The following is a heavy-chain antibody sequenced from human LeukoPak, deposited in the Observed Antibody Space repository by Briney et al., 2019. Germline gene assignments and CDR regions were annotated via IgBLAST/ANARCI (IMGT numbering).Heavy chain of an antibody. V-gene: IGHV3-7*03. CDR3: AKTFPSGSYTSGY. Sequence: AGGSLRLSCAASGFTFSSYWMSWVRQAPGKGLEWVANIKQDGSEKYYVDSVKGRFTISRDNSKNTLYLQMNSLRAEDTAVYYCAKTFPSGSYTSGYWGQGTLVTVSS. D-gene: IGHD1-26*01. J-gene: IGHJ4*02. CDR2: IKQDGSEK. CDR1: GFTFSSYW.